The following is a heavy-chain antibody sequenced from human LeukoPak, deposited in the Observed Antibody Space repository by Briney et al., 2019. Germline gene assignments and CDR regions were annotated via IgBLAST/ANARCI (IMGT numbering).Heavy chain of an antibody. J-gene: IGHJ2*01. Sequence: SETLSLTCAVYGGSFSGYYWSWIRQPPGKGLEWIGEINHSGSTNYNPSLKSRVAISVDTSKNQFSLKLSSVTAADTAVYYCARGPGLFNLWGRGTLVTVSS. V-gene: IGHV4-34*01. CDR3: ARGPGLFNL. CDR1: GGSFSGYY. CDR2: INHSGST.